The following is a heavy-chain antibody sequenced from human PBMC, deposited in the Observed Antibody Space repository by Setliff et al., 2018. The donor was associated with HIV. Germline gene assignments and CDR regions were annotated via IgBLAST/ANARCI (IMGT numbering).Heavy chain of an antibody. Sequence: SETLSLTCAVSGYSISSGYYWGWIRQPPGKGLEWIGSIYHSGSTNYNPSLKSRVTISVDTSKNQFSLKLSSVTAADTAVYYCARDPLSYPDYWGQGTLVTVSS. CDR1: GYSISSGYY. CDR2: IYHSGST. V-gene: IGHV4-38-2*02. CDR3: ARDPLSYPDY. D-gene: IGHD2-2*01. J-gene: IGHJ4*02.